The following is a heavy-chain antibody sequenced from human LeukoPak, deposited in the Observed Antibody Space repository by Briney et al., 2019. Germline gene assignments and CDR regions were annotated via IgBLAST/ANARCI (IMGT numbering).Heavy chain of an antibody. J-gene: IGHJ4*02. CDR3: ASGGLMVRGVIRSFDY. CDR2: ISSSSSYI. V-gene: IGHV3-21*01. Sequence: PGGSLRLSCAASGFTFSSYGMNWVRQAPGKGLEWVSSISSSSSYIYYADSVKGRFTISRDNAKNSLYLQMNSLRAEDTAVYYCASGGLMVRGVIRSFDYWGQGTLVTVSS. D-gene: IGHD3-10*01. CDR1: GFTFSSYG.